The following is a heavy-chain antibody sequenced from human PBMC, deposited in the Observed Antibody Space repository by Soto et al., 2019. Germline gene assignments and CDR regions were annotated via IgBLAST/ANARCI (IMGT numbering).Heavy chain of an antibody. Sequence: EVQLVESGGGLVQPGGSLRLSCAASGFTFSTYSMNWVRQAPGKGLEWISYISSTSSTIYYADSVKGRFTVSRDYAKNSLSLQMNSLRDEETAVYYCARDYYGSGSFDYWGQGTLVTVSS. J-gene: IGHJ4*02. CDR1: GFTFSTYS. D-gene: IGHD3-10*01. CDR2: ISSTSSTI. V-gene: IGHV3-48*02. CDR3: ARDYYGSGSFDY.